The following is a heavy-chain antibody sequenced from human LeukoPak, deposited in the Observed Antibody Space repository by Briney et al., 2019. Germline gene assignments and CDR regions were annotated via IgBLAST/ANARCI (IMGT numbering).Heavy chain of an antibody. V-gene: IGHV3-30*06. CDR2: TSYDGSNK. CDR1: GFTFSDYY. CDR3: ASPKGKSSSWYGTFDY. Sequence: SMRLSCAASGFTFSDYYMSWVSQAPGKWLEWEAATSYDGSNKYYADSVKGRFTISRDNSKNTLYLQMNSLRAEDTAVYYCASPKGKSSSWYGTFDYWGQGTLVTVSS. J-gene: IGHJ4*02. D-gene: IGHD6-13*01.